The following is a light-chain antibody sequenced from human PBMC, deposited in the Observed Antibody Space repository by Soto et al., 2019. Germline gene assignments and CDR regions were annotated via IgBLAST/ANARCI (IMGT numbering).Light chain of an antibody. CDR2: EVS. Sequence: QSVLTQPASVSGSPGQSITISCTGTSSDVGRYNYVSWYQQHPGKAPKLMIYEVSNRPSGVSNRFSGSKSGTTASLTISGLQAEDEADYYCSSYTSTSTPVVFGGGTKLTVL. CDR3: SSYTSTSTPVV. CDR1: SSDVGRYNY. V-gene: IGLV2-14*01. J-gene: IGLJ2*01.